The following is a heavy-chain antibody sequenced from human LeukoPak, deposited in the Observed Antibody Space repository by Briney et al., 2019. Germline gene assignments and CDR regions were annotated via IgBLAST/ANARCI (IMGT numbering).Heavy chain of an antibody. CDR2: INTDGSST. CDR1: GFTFSSYW. J-gene: IGHJ4*02. D-gene: IGHD3-10*01. Sequence: PGGSLRLSCAASGFTFSSYWMHWVRQAPGKGLVWVSRINTDGSSTSYADSVKGRFTISRDDAKNTLYLQMNSLRAEDTAVYYCTLGSNYYGSGSYQVRQYYFDYWGQGTLVTVSS. V-gene: IGHV3-74*01. CDR3: TLGSNYYGSGSYQVRQYYFDY.